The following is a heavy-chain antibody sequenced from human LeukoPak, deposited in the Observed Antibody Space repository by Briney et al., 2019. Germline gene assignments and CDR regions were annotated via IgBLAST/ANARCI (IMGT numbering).Heavy chain of an antibody. Sequence: GGSLRLSCAASGFTFSSYTMNWVRQAPGKGLEWVANIKQDGSEKYYVDSVKGRFTISRDNTKNSLYLQMNSLRAEDTAVYYCARDHDSTPFDFWGQGTLVTVSS. V-gene: IGHV3-7*05. J-gene: IGHJ4*02. CDR2: IKQDGSEK. D-gene: IGHD3-22*01. CDR1: GFTFSSYT. CDR3: ARDHDSTPFDF.